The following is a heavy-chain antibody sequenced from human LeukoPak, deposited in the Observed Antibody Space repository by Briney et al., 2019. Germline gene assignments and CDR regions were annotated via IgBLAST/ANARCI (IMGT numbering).Heavy chain of an antibody. V-gene: IGHV3-7*01. J-gene: IGHJ6*02. CDR2: IKQDGSEK. Sequence: TSETLSLTCTVSGGSISSYYWSWIRQPPGKGLEWVANIKQDGSEKYYVDSVKGRFTISRDNAKNSLYLQMNSLRAEDTAVYYCARGGGYYGMDVWGQGTTVTVSS. D-gene: IGHD3-16*01. CDR1: GGSISSYY. CDR3: ARGGGYYGMDV.